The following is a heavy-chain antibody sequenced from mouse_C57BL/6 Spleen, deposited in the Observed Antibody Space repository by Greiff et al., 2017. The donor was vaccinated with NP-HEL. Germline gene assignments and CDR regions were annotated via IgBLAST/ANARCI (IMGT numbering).Heavy chain of an antibody. CDR3: TRDLVTTVESYAMDY. Sequence: EVHLVESGEGLVKPGGSLKLSCAASGFTFSSYAMSWVRQTPEKRLEGVAYISSGGDYIYYADTVKGRFTFSRDNARNTLYLQMSSLKSEDTAMYYCTRDLVTTVESYAMDYWGQGTSVTVSS. CDR2: ISSGGDYI. J-gene: IGHJ4*01. CDR1: GFTFSSYA. V-gene: IGHV5-9-1*02. D-gene: IGHD1-1*01.